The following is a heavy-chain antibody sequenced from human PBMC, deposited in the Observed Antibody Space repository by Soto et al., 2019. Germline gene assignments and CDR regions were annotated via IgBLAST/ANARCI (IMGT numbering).Heavy chain of an antibody. CDR1: GFTFSSYE. J-gene: IGHJ6*02. CDR2: ISSSGSTI. D-gene: IGHD6-13*01. V-gene: IGHV3-48*03. Sequence: GGSLRLSCATSGFTFSSYEMNWVRQAPGKGLEWVSYISSSGSTIYYADSVKGRFTISRDNAKNSLYLQMDSLRAEDTAVYYCARDQEAGSFFPYYCGMDVWGQGTTVTVSS. CDR3: ARDQEAGSFFPYYCGMDV.